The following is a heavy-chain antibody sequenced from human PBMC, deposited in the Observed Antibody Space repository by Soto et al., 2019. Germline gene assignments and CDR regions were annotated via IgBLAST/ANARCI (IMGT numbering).Heavy chain of an antibody. Sequence: SETLSLTCTVTGGSISSYYWSWIRQPPGKGLEWIGYINYSGSTNYNPSLKSRVTISVDTSKNQFSLKLRSVTAADTAMYYCARGSWLWGPWGQGTLVTVSS. D-gene: IGHD5-18*01. CDR2: INYSGST. J-gene: IGHJ5*02. CDR1: GGSISSYY. V-gene: IGHV4-59*01. CDR3: ARGSWLWGP.